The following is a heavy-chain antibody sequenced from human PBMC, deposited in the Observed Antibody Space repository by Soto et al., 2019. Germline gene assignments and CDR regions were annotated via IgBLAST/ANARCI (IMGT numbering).Heavy chain of an antibody. CDR2: IYYSGST. V-gene: IGHV4-59*01. D-gene: IGHD5-12*01. Sequence: SETLSLTCTVSGGSISSYYWSWIRQPPGKGLEWIGYIYYSGSTNYNPSLKSRVTISVDTSKNQFSLKLSSVTAADTAVYYCARGDGYNPFDYWGQGTLVTVSS. CDR1: GGSISSYY. J-gene: IGHJ4*02. CDR3: ARGDGYNPFDY.